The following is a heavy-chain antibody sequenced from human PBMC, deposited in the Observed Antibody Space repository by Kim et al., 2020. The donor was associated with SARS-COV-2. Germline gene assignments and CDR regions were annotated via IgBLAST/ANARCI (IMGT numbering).Heavy chain of an antibody. CDR3: ARGKDY. CDR2: CNGTP. Sequence: CNGTPNNAQKFQGRVTMTPDTSTSTAYMELRSLRSDDTAVYYCARGKDYWGQGTLVTVSS. V-gene: IGHV1-18*01. J-gene: IGHJ4*02.